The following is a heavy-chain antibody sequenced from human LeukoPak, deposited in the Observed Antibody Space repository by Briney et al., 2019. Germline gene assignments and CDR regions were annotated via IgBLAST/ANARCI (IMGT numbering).Heavy chain of an antibody. CDR3: ARDPDGYKFFDY. V-gene: IGHV4-59*01. CDR1: GGSLSSYF. CDR2: IYDSGTT. J-gene: IGHJ4*02. Sequence: SETLSLTCTVSGGSLSSYFWHWIRQPPGKGLEWMGYIYDSGTTAYNPSLKGRVTMSVDTSKNQFSLNLTSMTAADTAVYYCARDPDGYKFFDYWGRGSPVIVSS. D-gene: IGHD5-24*01.